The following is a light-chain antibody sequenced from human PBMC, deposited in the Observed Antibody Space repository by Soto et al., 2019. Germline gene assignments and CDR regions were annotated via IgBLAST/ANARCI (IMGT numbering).Light chain of an antibody. Sequence: DIVMTQSPATLSVSPGERATLSCRASQSINNNLAWYQQKPGQAPRLLIYDASTRATGVPARFSGSGSGTEFTLTIGSLQSEDFAMYYCQQYGGSLLTFGGGTRVEIK. CDR1: QSINNN. CDR2: DAS. V-gene: IGKV3-15*01. CDR3: QQYGGSLLT. J-gene: IGKJ4*01.